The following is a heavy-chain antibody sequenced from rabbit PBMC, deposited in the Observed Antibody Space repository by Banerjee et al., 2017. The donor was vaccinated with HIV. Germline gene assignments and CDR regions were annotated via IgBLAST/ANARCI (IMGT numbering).Heavy chain of an antibody. Sequence: QSLEESGGDLVKPGASLTLTCTASGFDFSSNAMCWVRQAPGKGLEWIAYIDGGSSGSIYYASWAKGRFTISKTSSTTVTLQMTSLTAADTATYFCARRIVADSSSRLDLWGPGTLVTVS. V-gene: IGHV1S40*01. CDR2: IDGGSSGSI. J-gene: IGHJ3*01. CDR1: GFDFSSNA. D-gene: IGHD8-1*01. CDR3: ARRIVADSSSRLDL.